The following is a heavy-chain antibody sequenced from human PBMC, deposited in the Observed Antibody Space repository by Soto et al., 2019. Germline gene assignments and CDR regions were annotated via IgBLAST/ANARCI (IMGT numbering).Heavy chain of an antibody. Sequence: QVQLVESGGGVVQPGRSLRLSCTASGFTFSDYGMHWVRQAPGKGLEWVAGIWSDGNTKYYAESVKGRFTVSRDNSKDTLYLHRNNLRAEDTAVYFCARRSEPRGFWSTYSLDYGLDVWGRGTTVTVSS. CDR3: ARRSEPRGFWSTYSLDYGLDV. V-gene: IGHV3-33*01. CDR1: GFTFSDYG. J-gene: IGHJ6*02. CDR2: IWSDGNTK. D-gene: IGHD3-3*01.